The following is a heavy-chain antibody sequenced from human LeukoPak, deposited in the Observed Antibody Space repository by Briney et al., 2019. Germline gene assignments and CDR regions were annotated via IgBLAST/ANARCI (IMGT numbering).Heavy chain of an antibody. D-gene: IGHD2-21*02. Sequence: SETQSLTCSVSGGSISSYYWNWIRQPPGKGLEWIGYIYYSGSTNYNPSLKSRVTISVDTSKNQFSLKLTSVTAADTAVYYCARANVVTASDYWGQGTLVTVAS. CDR2: IYYSGST. J-gene: IGHJ4*02. CDR1: GGSISSYY. CDR3: ARANVVTASDY. V-gene: IGHV4-59*01.